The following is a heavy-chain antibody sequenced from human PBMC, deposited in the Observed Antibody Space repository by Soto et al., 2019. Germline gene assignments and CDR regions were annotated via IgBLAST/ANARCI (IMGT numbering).Heavy chain of an antibody. CDR2: INPTGRT. V-gene: IGHV4-34*01. Sequence: QVRLQQWGAGLLKPSETLSLTCAVYGGSFIGYYWSWIRQPPGKGLEWIGEINPTGRTNYNPSLKSRVTILIYTSKNQFSLKLSSVTAADTAMYYCARANGLRLGELSWGGPNWFDPWGQGTLVTVSS. CDR1: GGSFIGYY. J-gene: IGHJ5*02. D-gene: IGHD3-16*02. CDR3: ARANGLRLGELSWGGPNWFDP.